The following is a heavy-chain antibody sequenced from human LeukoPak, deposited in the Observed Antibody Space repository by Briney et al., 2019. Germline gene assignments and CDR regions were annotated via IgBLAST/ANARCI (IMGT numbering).Heavy chain of an antibody. Sequence: GGSLRLSCAAPGITFSSFGMHWLRQAPVKGLEWVAFIWYDGSNKYYADSVKGRFTISRDNSKNTLYLQMNSLRAEDTAVYYCARDGTLTAGPFDPWGRGTLVTVSS. CDR2: IWYDGSNK. CDR1: GITFSSFG. V-gene: IGHV3-33*01. J-gene: IGHJ5*02. CDR3: ARDGTLTAGPFDP. D-gene: IGHD1-14*01.